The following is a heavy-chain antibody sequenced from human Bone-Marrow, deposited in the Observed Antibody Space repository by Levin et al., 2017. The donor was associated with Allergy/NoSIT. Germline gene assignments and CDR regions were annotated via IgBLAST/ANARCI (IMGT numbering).Heavy chain of an antibody. Sequence: GESLKISCAASGFTFSSYAMHWVRQAPGKGLEWVAVISYDGSNKYYADSVKGRFTISRDNSKNTLYLQMNSLRSEDTAVYYCARTQRWLGGNFDYWGQGILVTVSS. CDR2: ISYDGSNK. CDR3: ARTQRWLGGNFDY. J-gene: IGHJ4*02. V-gene: IGHV3-30-3*01. CDR1: GFTFSSYA. D-gene: IGHD5-24*01.